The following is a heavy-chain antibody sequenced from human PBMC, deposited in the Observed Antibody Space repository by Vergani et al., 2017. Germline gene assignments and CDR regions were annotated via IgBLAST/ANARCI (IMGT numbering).Heavy chain of an antibody. CDR3: AKSLETSSYYYYGMDV. CDR2: ISWNSCST. V-gene: IGHV3-9*01. J-gene: IGHJ6*02. D-gene: IGHD3-3*01. CDR1: GFNFDDYA. Sequence: EVQLVESGGGLVQPGRSLRLSCAASGFNFDDYAMHWVRPAPGKGLEWVSGISWNSCSTGYADSVNGRFTIYRDTAKTALYLQMNSLRAEDTALYYCAKSLETSSYYYYGMDVWGQGTTVTVSS.